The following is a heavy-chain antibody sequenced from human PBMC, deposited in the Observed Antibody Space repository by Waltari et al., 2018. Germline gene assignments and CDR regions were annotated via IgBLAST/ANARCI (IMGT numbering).Heavy chain of an antibody. D-gene: IGHD6-19*01. J-gene: IGHJ4*02. CDR3: ARRQWRPYYFDY. CDR2: INHSGST. CDR1: GGSFSGYY. V-gene: IGHV4-34*01. Sequence: QVQLQQWGAGLLKPSETLSLTCAVYGGSFSGYYWSWIRQPPGKGLEWIGEINHSGSTNDNPSLKSPVTRSVDTSKNQFSLKLSSVTAADTAVYYCARRQWRPYYFDYWGQGTLVTVSS.